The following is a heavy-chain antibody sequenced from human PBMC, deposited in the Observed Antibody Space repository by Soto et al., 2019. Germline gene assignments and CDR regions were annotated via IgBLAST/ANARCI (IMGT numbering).Heavy chain of an antibody. Sequence: ASVKVSCKASGYTFTSYAMHWVRQAPGQRLEWMGWINAGNGNTKYSQKFQGRVTITRDTSASTAYMELSSLRSEDTAVYYCARDQGGPYCSSTSCYAYYYYGMDVWGQGTTVTVSS. CDR3: ARDQGGPYCSSTSCYAYYYYGMDV. CDR2: INAGNGNT. D-gene: IGHD2-2*01. V-gene: IGHV1-3*01. J-gene: IGHJ6*02. CDR1: GYTFTSYA.